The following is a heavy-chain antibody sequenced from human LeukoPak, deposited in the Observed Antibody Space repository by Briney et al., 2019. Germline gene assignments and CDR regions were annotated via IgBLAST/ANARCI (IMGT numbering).Heavy chain of an antibody. CDR1: GFTFSSYA. J-gene: IGHJ3*01. D-gene: IGHD3-22*01. CDR3: AKEYYYDSSGRGLH. V-gene: IGHV3-23*01. Sequence: GGSLRLSCAASGFTFSSYAMSWVRQAPGKGLEWVSAISGSGGSTYYADSVRGRFTISRDNSRNTLYLQMNSLRAEDTAVYYCAKEYYYDSSGRGLHWGQGTMVTVSS. CDR2: ISGSGGST.